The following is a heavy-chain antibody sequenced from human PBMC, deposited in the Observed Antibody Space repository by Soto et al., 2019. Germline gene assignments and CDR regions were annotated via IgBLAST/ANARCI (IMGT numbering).Heavy chain of an antibody. CDR2: IWYDGSNK. V-gene: IGHV3-33*01. D-gene: IGHD5-18*01. J-gene: IGHJ4*02. CDR1: GFTFSSYG. Sequence: QVQLVESGGGVVQPGRSLRLSCAASGFTFSSYGMHWVRQAPGKGLEWVAVIWYDGSNKYYADSVKGRFTISRDNSKNTLYLQRNSLRAEDTAVYYCARDSASGYSRAFDYWGQGTLVTVSS. CDR3: ARDSASGYSRAFDY.